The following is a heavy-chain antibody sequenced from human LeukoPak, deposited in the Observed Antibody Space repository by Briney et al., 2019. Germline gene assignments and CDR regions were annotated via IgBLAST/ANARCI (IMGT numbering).Heavy chain of an antibody. CDR3: ARLAPQWFGEFPYTPTVLFDY. CDR1: GYTFTSYD. J-gene: IGHJ4*02. V-gene: IGHV1-8*03. Sequence: ASVKVSCKASGYTFTSYDINWVRQATGQGLEWMGWMNPNSGNTGYAQKFQGRVTITRNTSISTAYMELSSLRSEDTAVYYCARLAPQWFGEFPYTPTVLFDYWGQGTLVTVSS. CDR2: MNPNSGNT. D-gene: IGHD3-10*01.